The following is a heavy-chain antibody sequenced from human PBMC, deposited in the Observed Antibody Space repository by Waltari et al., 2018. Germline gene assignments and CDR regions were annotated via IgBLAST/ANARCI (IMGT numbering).Heavy chain of an antibody. CDR3: ARYLNWGLPRFDN. CDR1: GFKFNDYG. Sequence: EVQLAESGGAVVRPGGSLRLTCVASGFKFNDYGMSWVRRVPGKGLDWVSGITWNGGIISYSDSVKGRFTITRDNDKNSLSLQMTSLRVEDTALYYCARYLNWGLPRFDNWGQGTQVTVSS. J-gene: IGHJ4*02. D-gene: IGHD3-16*01. CDR2: ITWNGGII. V-gene: IGHV3-20*04.